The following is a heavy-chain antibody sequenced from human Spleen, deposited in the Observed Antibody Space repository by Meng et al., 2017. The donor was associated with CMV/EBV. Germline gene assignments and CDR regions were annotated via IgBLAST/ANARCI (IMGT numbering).Heavy chain of an antibody. Sequence: SVKVSCKASGGTFSSYTISWVRQAPGQGLEWMGRIIPILGIANYAQKFQGRVTITADKSTSTAYMELRSLRSDDTAVYYCARVSPIAAMILDYWGQGTLVTVSS. J-gene: IGHJ4*02. CDR2: IIPILGIA. V-gene: IGHV1-69*02. D-gene: IGHD6-13*01. CDR3: ARVSPIAAMILDY. CDR1: GGTFSSYT.